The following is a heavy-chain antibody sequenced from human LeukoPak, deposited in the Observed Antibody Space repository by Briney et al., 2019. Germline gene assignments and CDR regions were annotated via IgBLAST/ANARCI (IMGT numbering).Heavy chain of an antibody. D-gene: IGHD6-19*01. V-gene: IGHV1-2*02. CDR3: AILAGTYYYYMDV. J-gene: IGHJ6*03. CDR1: GYTFTSYG. Sequence: ASVKVSCKASGYTFTSYGISWVRQAPGQGLEWMGWINPNSGGTNYAQKFQGRVTMTRDTSISTAYMELSRLRSDDTAVYYCAILAGTYYYYMDVWGKGTTVTVSS. CDR2: INPNSGGT.